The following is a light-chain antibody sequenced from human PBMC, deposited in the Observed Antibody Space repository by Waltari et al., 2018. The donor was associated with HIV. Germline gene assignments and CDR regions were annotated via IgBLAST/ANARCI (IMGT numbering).Light chain of an antibody. CDR3: GTWDSSLSAGGV. J-gene: IGLJ1*01. CDR1: SSNIGNNY. V-gene: IGLV1-51*01. CDR2: DNN. Sequence: QSVLTQPPSVSAAPGQKVTISCSGISSNIGNNYVSWYQQFPGTAPKLLIYDNNKRPSGIPDRLSGSKSGTSATLAITGLQTGDEADYYCGTWDSSLSAGGVFGTGTKVTVL.